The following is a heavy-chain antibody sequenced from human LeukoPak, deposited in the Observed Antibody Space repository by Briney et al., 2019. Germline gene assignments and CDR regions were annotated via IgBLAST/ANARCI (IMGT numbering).Heavy chain of an antibody. CDR3: ARDGYSSSWPRFGEYFQH. J-gene: IGHJ1*01. CDR1: GYTLTELS. CDR2: FDPEDGET. Sequence: ASVKVSCKVSGYTLTELSMHWVRQAPGKGLEWMGGFDPEDGETIYAQKFQGRVTMTEDTSTDTAYMELSSLRSEDTAVYYCARDGYSSSWPRFGEYFQHWGQGTLVTVSS. V-gene: IGHV1-24*01. D-gene: IGHD6-13*01.